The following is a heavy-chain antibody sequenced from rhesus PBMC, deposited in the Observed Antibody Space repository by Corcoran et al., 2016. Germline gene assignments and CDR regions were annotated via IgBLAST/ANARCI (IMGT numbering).Heavy chain of an antibody. V-gene: IGHV4-169*02. CDR3: ARDRCTGSGCYGTFDY. D-gene: IGHD2-21*01. CDR2: IYGSCSRT. J-gene: IGHJ4*01. Sequence: QLQLQESGPGLVKPSETLSVTCAVSGGSISSSYWSWIRQAPGKGLEWIGYIYGSCSRTNYNPSLKVRVTLSVDPSKNQLSLKLSSVTTADTAVYYCARDRCTGSGCYGTFDYWGQGVLVTVSS. CDR1: GGSISSSY.